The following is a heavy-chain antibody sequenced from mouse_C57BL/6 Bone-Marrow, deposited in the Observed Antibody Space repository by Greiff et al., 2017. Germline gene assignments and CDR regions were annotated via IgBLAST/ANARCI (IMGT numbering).Heavy chain of an antibody. J-gene: IGHJ1*03. V-gene: IGHV1-53*01. Sequence: QVQLQQPGTELVKPGASVKLSCKASGYTFTSYWMHWVKQRPGQGLEWIGNINPSNGGTKYNEKFKSKATLTVDKSSSTAYMQLSSLTSEVSAVYYSARLLTGTYWYFDVWGTGTTVTVSS. CDR2: INPSNGGT. CDR3: ARLLTGTYWYFDV. D-gene: IGHD4-1*01. CDR1: GYTFTSYW.